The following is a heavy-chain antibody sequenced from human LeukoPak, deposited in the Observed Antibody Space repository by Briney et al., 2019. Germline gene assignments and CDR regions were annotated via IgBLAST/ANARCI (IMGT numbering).Heavy chain of an antibody. CDR3: ARAGLEDAFDI. CDR2: IYYSGST. CDR1: GGSISSYY. V-gene: IGHV4-59*01. Sequence: SETLSLTCTVSGGSISSYYWSWIRQPPGKGLEWIGYIYYSGSTSYNPSLKSRVTISVDTSKNQFSLKLSSVTAADTAVYYCARAGLEDAFDIWGQGTMVTVSS. J-gene: IGHJ3*02. D-gene: IGHD6-19*01.